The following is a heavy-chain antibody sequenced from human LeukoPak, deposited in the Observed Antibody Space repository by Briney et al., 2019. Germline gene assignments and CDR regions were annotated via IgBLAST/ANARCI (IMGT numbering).Heavy chain of an antibody. J-gene: IGHJ6*02. CDR3: ASPTSREVYFYYAMDV. V-gene: IGHV3-53*01. CDR2: LYSGGST. D-gene: IGHD1-26*01. Sequence: PGGSLRLSCAASGFSVNSNYMTWVRQAPGKGLEWVSVLYSGGSTYYADSVKGRFTISRDNSKNTLYLQMNSLRAGDTAVYYCASPTSREVYFYYAMDVWGQGTTVTVSS. CDR1: GFSVNSNY.